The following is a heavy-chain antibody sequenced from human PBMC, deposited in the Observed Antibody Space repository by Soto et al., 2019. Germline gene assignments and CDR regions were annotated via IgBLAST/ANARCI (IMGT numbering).Heavy chain of an antibody. J-gene: IGHJ4*02. Sequence: QVQLVESGGGLVKPGGSLRLSCAASGFTFSDHFMSWIRQAPGPGLEWVSYVSRSGSSIYYADSVKGRFTISRDNAKNSLYLQMNSRRAEDTAVYYCARVPKGVVVAANDYWGQGSLVTVSS. CDR1: GFTFSDHF. CDR3: ARVPKGVVVAANDY. CDR2: VSRSGSSI. V-gene: IGHV3-11*01. D-gene: IGHD2-15*01.